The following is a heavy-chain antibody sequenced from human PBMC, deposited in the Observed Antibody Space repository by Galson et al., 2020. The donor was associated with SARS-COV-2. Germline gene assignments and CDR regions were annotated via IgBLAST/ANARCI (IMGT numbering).Heavy chain of an antibody. V-gene: IGHV4-39*07. D-gene: IGHD6-25*01. CDR2: VDYSGSS. Sequence: SETLSLTCTVSGGAISDSSDYYWGWIRQPPGKGLEWIGNVDYSGSSYSAPSLKSRVTISVDTSRNQFSLKLAAVSAADTAVYFCVRVQRPPYFDYWGPGRLVSVSS. CDR3: VRVQRPPYFDY. CDR1: GGAISDSSDYY. J-gene: IGHJ4*02.